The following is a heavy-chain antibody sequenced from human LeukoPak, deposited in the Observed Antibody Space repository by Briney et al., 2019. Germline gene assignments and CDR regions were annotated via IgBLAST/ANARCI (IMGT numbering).Heavy chain of an antibody. CDR2: ISGSGGST. CDR1: GFTFSSYA. D-gene: IGHD3-22*01. Sequence: GGSLRLSCAASGFTFSSYAMSWVRQAPGEGLEWVSAISGSGGSTYYADSVKGRFTISRDNSKNTLYLQMNSLRAEDTAVYYCAKSRNQYYYDSSGRGEFDYWGQGTLVTVSS. J-gene: IGHJ4*02. CDR3: AKSRNQYYYDSSGRGEFDY. V-gene: IGHV3-23*01.